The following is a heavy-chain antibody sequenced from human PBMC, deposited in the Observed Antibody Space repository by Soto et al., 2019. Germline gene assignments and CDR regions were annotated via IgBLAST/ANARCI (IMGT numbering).Heavy chain of an antibody. J-gene: IGHJ6*03. CDR1: GGTFSSYT. V-gene: IGHV1-69*02. CDR3: ARSGLCSGGSCYSAYYYYMDV. Sequence: QVPLVQSGAEVKKPGSSVKVSCKASGGTFSSYTISWVRQAPGQGLEWMGRIIPILGIANYAQKFQGRVTITADKSTSTAYMELSSLRSEDTAVYYCARSGLCSGGSCYSAYYYYMDVWGKGTTVTVSS. CDR2: IIPILGIA. D-gene: IGHD2-15*01.